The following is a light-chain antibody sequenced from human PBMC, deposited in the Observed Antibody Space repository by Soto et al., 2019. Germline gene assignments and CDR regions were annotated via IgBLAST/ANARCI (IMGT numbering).Light chain of an antibody. CDR3: QQYRDWPLT. CDR1: HSAASA. Sequence: EIVLTQSPATLSVSPGERATLSCRASHSAASAVAWYQQKPGQAPRLLIYDASTSATGIPARFSGSGYATGFTLTISSLQSEDFAVYSCQQYRDWPLTFGGGTKVDLK. J-gene: IGKJ4*01. V-gene: IGKV3-15*01. CDR2: DAS.